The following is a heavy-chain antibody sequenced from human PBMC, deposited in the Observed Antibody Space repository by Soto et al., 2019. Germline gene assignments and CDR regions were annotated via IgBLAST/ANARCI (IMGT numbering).Heavy chain of an antibody. CDR2: IIPFLAIA. Sequence: QVHLVQSGAEVKKPGSSVKVSCKASGGTFSSYLISWVRQAPGQGLEWMGRIIPFLAIANYAQKFQDRVTIIADKSTNTAYMELSSLRSEDTAVYYCAREGAVAATRGCEAYGMDVWGQGTTVTVSS. CDR3: AREGAVAATRGCEAYGMDV. D-gene: IGHD2-15*01. J-gene: IGHJ6*02. CDR1: GGTFSSYL. V-gene: IGHV1-69*04.